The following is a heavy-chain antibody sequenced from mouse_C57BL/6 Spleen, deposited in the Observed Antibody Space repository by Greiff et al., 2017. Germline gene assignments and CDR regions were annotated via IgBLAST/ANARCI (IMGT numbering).Heavy chain of an antibody. V-gene: IGHV5-6*01. J-gene: IGHJ1*03. CDR1: GFTFSSYG. CDR2: ISSGGSYT. CDR3: ARIYSWYFDV. Sequence: EVQWVESGGDLVKPGGSLKLSCAASGFTFSSYGMSWVRQTPDKRLEWVATISSGGSYTYYPDSVKGRFTISRDNAKNTLYLQMSSLKSEDTAMYYCARIYSWYFDVWGTGTTVTVSS. D-gene: IGHD2-1*01.